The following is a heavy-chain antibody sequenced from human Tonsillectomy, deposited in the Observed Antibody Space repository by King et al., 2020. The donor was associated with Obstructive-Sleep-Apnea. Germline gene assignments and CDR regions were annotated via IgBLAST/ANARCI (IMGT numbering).Heavy chain of an antibody. CDR1: GFTFSSYS. D-gene: IGHD3-22*01. CDR3: ARVQYYYDSRGYYVDY. J-gene: IGHJ4*02. Sequence: VQLVESGGGLVQPGGSLRLSCAASGFTFSSYSMNWVRQAPGKGLEWVSYISIISSTIYSADFWKGRFTLSRDKAKNSLYLQMNSLRVEDTAVYYCARVQYYYDSRGYYVDYWGQGTLVTVSS. CDR2: ISIISSTI. V-gene: IGHV3-48*01.